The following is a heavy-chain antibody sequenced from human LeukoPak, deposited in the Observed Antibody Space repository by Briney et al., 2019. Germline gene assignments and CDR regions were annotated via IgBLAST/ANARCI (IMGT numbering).Heavy chain of an antibody. V-gene: IGHV1-69*05. Sequence: ASVKVSCKASGGSFRTFSMNWVRQAPGQGLEWMGGIIPMFGEGNYAQKFQGRVTITTDESRRTAYMELRSLRSEDTAEYYCARRYYYDSPTYFEDAFDIWGQGTMVTVSS. D-gene: IGHD3-22*01. CDR2: IIPMFGEG. CDR1: GGSFRTFS. J-gene: IGHJ3*02. CDR3: ARRYYYDSPTYFEDAFDI.